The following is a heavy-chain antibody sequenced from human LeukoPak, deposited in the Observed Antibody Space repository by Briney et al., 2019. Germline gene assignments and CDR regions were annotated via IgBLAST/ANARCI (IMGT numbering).Heavy chain of an antibody. V-gene: IGHV4-39*01. CDR1: GGSISSSSYY. J-gene: IGHJ5*02. CDR2: IYYSGST. Sequence: SETLSLTCTVSGGSISSSSYYWGWIRQPPGKGLEWIGSIYYSGSTYYNPSLKSRVTISVDTSKNQFSLKLSSVTAADTAVYYCARHWPSGSPGRWSDPWGQGTLVTVSS. CDR3: ARHWPSGSPGRWSDP. D-gene: IGHD3-10*01.